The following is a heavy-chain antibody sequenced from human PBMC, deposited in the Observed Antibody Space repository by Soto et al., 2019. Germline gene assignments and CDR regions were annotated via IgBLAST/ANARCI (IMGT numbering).Heavy chain of an antibody. Sequence: SGPTRVNTRPALTLTGTFCGFSLSTSGMCVSWIRQPPGKALEWLALIDWDDDKYYSTSLKTRLTISKDTSKNQVVLTMTNMDPVDTATYYCARVPMTTVNYGMDVWGQGTTVTVSS. D-gene: IGHD4-4*01. CDR2: IDWDDDK. CDR1: GFSLSTSGMC. V-gene: IGHV2-70*01. CDR3: ARVPMTTVNYGMDV. J-gene: IGHJ6*02.